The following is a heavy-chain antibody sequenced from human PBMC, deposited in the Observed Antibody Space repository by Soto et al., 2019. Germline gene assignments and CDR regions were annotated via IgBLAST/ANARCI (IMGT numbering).Heavy chain of an antibody. Sequence: QVQLVQSGAEVKKPGASVKVSCKASGYTFTSYAMHWVRQAPGQRLEWMGWINAGNGNTKYSQKFQGRVTITRDPSASTAYMELSSLRSEDTAVYYCARDGRWLQLNYFDYWGQGTLVTVSS. D-gene: IGHD5-12*01. V-gene: IGHV1-3*01. CDR1: GYTFTSYA. CDR3: ARDGRWLQLNYFDY. CDR2: INAGNGNT. J-gene: IGHJ4*02.